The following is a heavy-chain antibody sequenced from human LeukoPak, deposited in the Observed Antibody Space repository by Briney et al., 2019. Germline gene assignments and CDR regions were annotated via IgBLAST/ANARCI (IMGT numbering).Heavy chain of an antibody. D-gene: IGHD6-19*01. CDR3: ARQTGYTSGWYAA. Sequence: GESLKISCKGSGYSFTTFWITWVRQMPGQGLEWLGSLDPSDSYTNYSPSFQGHVTISADKSISTAYLQWSSLKASDTAMYYCARQTGYTSGWYAAWGQGTLVTVSS. CDR1: GYSFTTFW. V-gene: IGHV5-10-1*01. CDR2: LDPSDSYT. J-gene: IGHJ5*02.